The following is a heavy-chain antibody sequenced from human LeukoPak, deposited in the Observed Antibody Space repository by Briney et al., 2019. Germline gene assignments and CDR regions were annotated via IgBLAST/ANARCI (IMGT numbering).Heavy chain of an antibody. CDR2: INPSGGST. CDR3: ARDYGDYDLDY. Sequence: ASVKVSCKASGYTFTSYYMHWVRQAPGQGLEWMGIINPSGGSTSYAQKFQGRVTMTRDMSTSTVYMELSSLRSEDTAVYYCARDYGDYDLDYWGQGTLVTVSS. CDR1: GYTFTSYY. J-gene: IGHJ4*02. D-gene: IGHD4-17*01. V-gene: IGHV1-46*01.